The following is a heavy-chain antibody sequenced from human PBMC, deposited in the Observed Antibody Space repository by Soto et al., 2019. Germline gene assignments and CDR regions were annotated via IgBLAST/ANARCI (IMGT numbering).Heavy chain of an antibody. CDR2: ISPYNGNT. J-gene: IGHJ5*02. Sequence: ASVKVSCKTSGYTFTTYGVSWVRQAPGQGLEWMGWISPYNGNTHYAQRLQGRVTLTTDTSTNTAYMELRSLRSDDTALYYCAREDGYCSDGSCRSGRWLEPWDQGTQVTVSS. D-gene: IGHD2-15*01. CDR1: GYTFTTYG. CDR3: AREDGYCSDGSCRSGRWLEP. V-gene: IGHV1-18*01.